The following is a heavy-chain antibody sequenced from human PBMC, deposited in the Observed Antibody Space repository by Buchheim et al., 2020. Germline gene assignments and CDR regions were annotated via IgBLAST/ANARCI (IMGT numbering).Heavy chain of an antibody. CDR3: ARDAYDSTGYSSGHFDY. D-gene: IGHD3-22*01. J-gene: IGHJ4*02. Sequence: QVQLQESGPGLVKPSETLSLTCTVSGGSFNGYYWTWIRQPPGKGLEWIGYIYYGGSANYNPSLKSRVTISVDTSKIQFSLNLRSVTAADTAVYYCARDAYDSTGYSSGHFDYWGQGT. CDR2: IYYGGSA. V-gene: IGHV4-59*01. CDR1: GGSFNGYY.